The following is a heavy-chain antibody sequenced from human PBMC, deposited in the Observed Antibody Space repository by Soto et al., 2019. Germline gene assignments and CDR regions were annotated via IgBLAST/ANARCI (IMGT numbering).Heavy chain of an antibody. CDR3: AKAAERHSYSSGWYGTGLDY. CDR2: IYYSGST. V-gene: IGHV4-39*01. Sequence: SETLSLTCTVSGGSISSSSYYWGWIRQPPGKGLEWIGSIYYSGSTYYNPSLKSRVTISVDTSKNQFSLKLSSVTAADTAVYYCAKAAERHSYSSGWYGTGLDYWGQGTLVTAPQ. CDR1: GGSISSSSYY. D-gene: IGHD6-19*01. J-gene: IGHJ4*02.